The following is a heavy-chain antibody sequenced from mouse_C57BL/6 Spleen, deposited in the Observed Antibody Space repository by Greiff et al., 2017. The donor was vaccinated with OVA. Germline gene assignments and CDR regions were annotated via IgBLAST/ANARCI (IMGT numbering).Heavy chain of an antibody. V-gene: IGHV1-64*01. J-gene: IGHJ4*01. CDR2: IHPNSGST. Sequence: QVQLQQPGAELVKPGASVKLSCKASGYTFTSYWMHWVKQRPGQGLEWIGMIHPNSGSTNYNEKFKSKATLTVDKSSSTAYMQLSSLTSEDSAVYYCARWVDGYPPMDYWGQGTSVTVSS. D-gene: IGHD2-3*01. CDR3: ARWVDGYPPMDY. CDR1: GYTFTSYW.